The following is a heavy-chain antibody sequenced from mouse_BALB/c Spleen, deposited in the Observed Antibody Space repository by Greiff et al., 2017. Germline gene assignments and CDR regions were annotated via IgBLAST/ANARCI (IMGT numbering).Heavy chain of an antibody. J-gene: IGHJ4*01. CDR3: ERGEDYAMDD. CDR1: GYSFTGYN. Sequence: EVKLQQSGPELGKPGASVKISCKASGYSFTGYNMYWVKQSHRKSLEWIGYIDPYNGGTSYNQKYKGKATLTVDKSSSTAYMHLNSLTSEDSAIYYCERGEDYAMDDWGQGTSVSVSS. V-gene: IGHV1S135*01. CDR2: IDPYNGGT.